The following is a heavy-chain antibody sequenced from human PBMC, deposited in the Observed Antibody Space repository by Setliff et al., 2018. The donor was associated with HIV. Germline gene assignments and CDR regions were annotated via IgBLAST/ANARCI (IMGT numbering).Heavy chain of an antibody. CDR2: ITSSSTTI. Sequence: GGSLRLSCAASGFTFSTYSMKWVRQTPGKGLEWISYITSSSTTIYYADSVKGRFTISRDDRKRSLYLQMNGLRAEDTAIYYCARVQCPHYDVLTSYYGRKLYYYYMDVWGKGTTVTVSS. CDR1: GFTFSTYS. CDR3: ARVQCPHYDVLTSYYGRKLYYYYMDV. J-gene: IGHJ6*03. D-gene: IGHD3-9*01. V-gene: IGHV3-48*04.